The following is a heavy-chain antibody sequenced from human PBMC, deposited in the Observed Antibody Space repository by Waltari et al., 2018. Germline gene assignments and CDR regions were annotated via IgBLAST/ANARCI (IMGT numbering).Heavy chain of an antibody. CDR2: IYYSGST. Sequence: QLQLQESGPGLVKPSETLSLTCTVPGGSISSSSYYWGWIRQPPGKGLEWIGSIYYSGSTYYNPSLKSRVTISVDTSKNQFSLKLSSVTAADTAVYYCASQLGKPPQVDPWGQGTLVTVSS. CDR1: GGSISSSSYY. CDR3: ASQLGKPPQVDP. J-gene: IGHJ5*02. D-gene: IGHD7-27*01. V-gene: IGHV4-39*07.